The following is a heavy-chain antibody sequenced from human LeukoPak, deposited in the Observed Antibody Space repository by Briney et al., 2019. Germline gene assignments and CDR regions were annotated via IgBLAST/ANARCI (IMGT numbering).Heavy chain of an antibody. Sequence: PGGSLRLSCAASGFTFSSYAMHWVRQAPGKGLEWVAVISYDGSNKYYADSVKGRFTISRDNPKNTLYLQMNSLRAEDTAVYYCAKEPYSGSQLLDYWGQGTLVTVSS. CDR2: ISYDGSNK. D-gene: IGHD1-26*01. J-gene: IGHJ4*02. V-gene: IGHV3-30-3*01. CDR1: GFTFSSYA. CDR3: AKEPYSGSQLLDY.